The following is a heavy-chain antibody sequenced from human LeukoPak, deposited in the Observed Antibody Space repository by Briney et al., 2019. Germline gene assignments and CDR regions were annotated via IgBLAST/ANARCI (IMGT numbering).Heavy chain of an antibody. CDR3: ARVAAVAGADFGY. D-gene: IGHD6-19*01. V-gene: IGHV3-74*01. J-gene: IGHJ4*02. Sequence: GGSLRLSCAASGFTFSSYWMHWVRQAPGKGLVWVSRINSDASSTSYADSVKGRFTISRDNAKNTLYLQMNSLRAEDTAVYYCARVAAVAGADFGYWGQGTLVTVSS. CDR1: GFTFSSYW. CDR2: INSDASST.